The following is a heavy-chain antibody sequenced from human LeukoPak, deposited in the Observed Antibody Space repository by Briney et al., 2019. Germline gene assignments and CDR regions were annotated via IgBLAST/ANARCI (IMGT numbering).Heavy chain of an antibody. V-gene: IGHV3-30*18. Sequence: PGRSLRLSCAASGFTFSSYGMHWVRQAPGKGLEWVAVISYDGSNKYYADSVKGRFTISRDNSKNTLYLQMNSLRAEDTAMYYCAKAWGGGDHFDYWGKGTLVTVSS. CDR3: AKAWGGGDHFDY. CDR1: GFTFSSYG. J-gene: IGHJ4*02. D-gene: IGHD4-17*01. CDR2: ISYDGSNK.